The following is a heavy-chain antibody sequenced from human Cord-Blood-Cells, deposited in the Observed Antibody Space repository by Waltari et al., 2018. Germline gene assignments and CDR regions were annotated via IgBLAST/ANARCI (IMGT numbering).Heavy chain of an antibody. D-gene: IGHD6-13*01. CDR1: GGSFSGYY. CDR2: INHSGST. V-gene: IGHV4-34*01. Sequence: QVQLQQWGAGLLKPSETLSLTCAVYGGSFSGYYWSWIRQPPGKGLEWIGEINHSGSTNYNPSLKSRVTISVDTSKNQFSLKLSSVTAADTAVYYCARGFDIAAAGTYYFDYWGQGTLVTVSS. J-gene: IGHJ4*02. CDR3: ARGFDIAAAGTYYFDY.